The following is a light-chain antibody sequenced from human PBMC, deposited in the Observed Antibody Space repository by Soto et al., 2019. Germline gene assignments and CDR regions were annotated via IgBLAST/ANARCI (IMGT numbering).Light chain of an antibody. J-gene: IGKJ4*01. CDR1: RDIADS. Sequence: DTPMTQSPSSLSASVGDTVTITCQASRDIADSLNWYQQRAGQAPKLLIYDASKLQSGVPARFSGSGTGTSFILTINSLQPEDFATYYCQQYDDPFTFGGGTKVEIK. CDR3: QQYDDPFT. V-gene: IGKV1-33*01. CDR2: DAS.